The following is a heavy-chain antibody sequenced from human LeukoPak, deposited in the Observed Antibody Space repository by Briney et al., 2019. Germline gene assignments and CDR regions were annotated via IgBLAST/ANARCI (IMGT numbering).Heavy chain of an antibody. J-gene: IGHJ4*02. CDR2: ISGSSGSI. Sequence: GGSLRLSCAASGFTFSSYSMNWVRQAPGKGLEWVSYISGSSGSIYYADSVRGRFTISRDNARNSLSLQMNSLRAEDTAVYYCARVDYGGFNFDYWGQGTLVTVSS. V-gene: IGHV3-48*01. D-gene: IGHD4-23*01. CDR3: ARVDYGGFNFDY. CDR1: GFTFSSYS.